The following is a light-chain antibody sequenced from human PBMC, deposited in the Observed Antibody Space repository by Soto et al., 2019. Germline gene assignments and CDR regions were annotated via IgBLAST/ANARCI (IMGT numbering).Light chain of an antibody. Sequence: EIVMTQSPATLSVSPGETATLSCRTSQSVSSNLAWYQQKPGQAPRLLIYGASTRATGIPARFSGSGSGTEFSLTISSLQSEDLAIYYCQEYSDWPTWTFGQGTKVDI. CDR2: GAS. J-gene: IGKJ1*01. CDR1: QSVSSN. V-gene: IGKV3D-15*01. CDR3: QEYSDWPTWT.